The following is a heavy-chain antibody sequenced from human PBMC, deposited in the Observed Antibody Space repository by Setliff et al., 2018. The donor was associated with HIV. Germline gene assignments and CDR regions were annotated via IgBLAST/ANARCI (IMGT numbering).Heavy chain of an antibody. V-gene: IGHV4-59*08. D-gene: IGHD3-22*01. CDR3: GRQVPVPGVEVAPIDY. CDR2: IFYTGST. Sequence: KPAGTLTLTCTVSGGSISSYYWTWLRQLPGKGLEWLGFIFYTGSTTYNPSLNSRVTISVDTSKNQFSLKMTSVTDADTAAYYCGRQVPVPGVEVAPIDYWGQGTLVTVSS. J-gene: IGHJ4*02. CDR1: GGSISSYY.